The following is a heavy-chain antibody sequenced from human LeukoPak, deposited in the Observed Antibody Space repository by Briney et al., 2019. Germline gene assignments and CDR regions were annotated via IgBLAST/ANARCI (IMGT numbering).Heavy chain of an antibody. CDR3: ARCGSAAMGENWFDP. CDR1: GYTFTGYY. Sequence: GASVKVSCKASGYTFTGYYMHWVRQAPGQGLVWMGWINPNSGGTNYAQKFQGRVTMTRDTSISTAYMELSRLRSDDTAVYYCARCGSAAMGENWFDPWGQGTLVTVSS. D-gene: IGHD5-18*01. V-gene: IGHV1-2*02. CDR2: INPNSGGT. J-gene: IGHJ5*02.